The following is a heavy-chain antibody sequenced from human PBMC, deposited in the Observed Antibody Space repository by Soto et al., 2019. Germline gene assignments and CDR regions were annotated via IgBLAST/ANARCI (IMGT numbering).Heavy chain of an antibody. Sequence: GGSLRLSCAASGFTLSSYGMHWVRQAPGKGLEWVAVIWYDGSNKYYADSVKGRFTISRDNSKNTLYLQMNSLRAEDTAVYYCARESAAAGIHYWGQRTLVPVSS. CDR3: ARESAAAGIHY. CDR2: IWYDGSNK. D-gene: IGHD6-13*01. V-gene: IGHV3-33*01. J-gene: IGHJ4*02. CDR1: GFTLSSYG.